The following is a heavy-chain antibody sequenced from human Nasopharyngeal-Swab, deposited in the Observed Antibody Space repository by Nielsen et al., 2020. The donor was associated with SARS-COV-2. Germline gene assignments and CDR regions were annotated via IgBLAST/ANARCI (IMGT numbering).Heavy chain of an antibody. CDR3: ARTAIEGGYYRGDAFDI. CDR1: GYRFISYW. D-gene: IGHD3-22*01. Sequence: GASLKISCQGSGYRFISYWIGWVRQMPGKGLEWMGIIYPGDSDTRYSPSFQGQVTISADKSISTAYLQWSSLKASDTAMYYCARTAIEGGYYRGDAFDIWGQGTMVTVSS. J-gene: IGHJ3*02. CDR2: IYPGDSDT. V-gene: IGHV5-51*01.